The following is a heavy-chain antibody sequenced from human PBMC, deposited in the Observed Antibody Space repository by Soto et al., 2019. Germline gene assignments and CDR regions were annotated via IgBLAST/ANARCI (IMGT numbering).Heavy chain of an antibody. V-gene: IGHV3-33*03. Sequence: GRFWRLSCVALEITLTTTGIDWVGQSPGKGLEWVTVILGDGSSTNYAASVKGRITISRDNSRSTLFLQMTNLRADDSAVYHCVKGRYSSRWPNFDYWGQGALVTVSS. J-gene: IGHJ4*02. CDR3: VKGRYSSRWPNFDY. CDR1: EITLTTTG. D-gene: IGHD6-19*01. CDR2: ILGDGSST.